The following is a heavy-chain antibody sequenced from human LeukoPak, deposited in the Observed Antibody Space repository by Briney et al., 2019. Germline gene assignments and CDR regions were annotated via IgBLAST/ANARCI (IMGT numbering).Heavy chain of an antibody. D-gene: IGHD3-22*01. J-gene: IGHJ4*02. CDR2: FSHSGST. CDR1: GYSISSGYY. V-gene: IGHV4-38-2*02. Sequence: SETLSLTCTVSGYSISSGYYWGWIRQPPGKGLELIGSFSHSGSTYYNASLKSRVTISLDTSKNQFSLKLSSVTAADTAVYYCARGRYYYDSSGYPQHDYFDYWGQGTLVTVSS. CDR3: ARGRYYYDSSGYPQHDYFDY.